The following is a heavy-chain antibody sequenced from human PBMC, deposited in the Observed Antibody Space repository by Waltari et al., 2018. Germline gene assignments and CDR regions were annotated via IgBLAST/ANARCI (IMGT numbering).Heavy chain of an antibody. CDR3: ARHYDFWSGLSFDP. V-gene: IGHV4-34*01. CDR2: INHSGST. Sequence: QVQLQQWGAGLLTPSETLSLTCAVYAGSFRGYYWTWIRQPPGKGLEWIGEINHSGSTNYNPSLKSRVTISVDTSKNQFSLKLSSVTAADTAVYYCARHYDFWSGLSFDPWGQGTLVTVSS. D-gene: IGHD3-3*01. J-gene: IGHJ5*02. CDR1: AGSFRGYY.